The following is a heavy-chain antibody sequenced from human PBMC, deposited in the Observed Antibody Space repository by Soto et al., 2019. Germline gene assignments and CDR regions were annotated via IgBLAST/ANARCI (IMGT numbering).Heavy chain of an antibody. CDR1: GYSFTSYW. CDR3: ARHENLDIYYGSGSNIDY. D-gene: IGHD3-10*01. J-gene: IGHJ4*02. CDR2: IYPGDSDT. Sequence: HGESLKISCKGSGYSFTSYWIGWVRQMPGKGLEWMGIIYPGDSDTRYSPSFQGQVTISADKSISTAYLQWSSLKASDTAMYYCARHENLDIYYGSGSNIDYWGQGTLVTVS. V-gene: IGHV5-51*01.